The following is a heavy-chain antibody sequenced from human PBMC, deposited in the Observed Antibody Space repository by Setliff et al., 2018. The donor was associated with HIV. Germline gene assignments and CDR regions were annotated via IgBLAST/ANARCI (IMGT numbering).Heavy chain of an antibody. CDR2: IYASGDT. CDR3: ARGRQDSYYDSTSYYWGDAFDI. J-gene: IGHJ3*02. CDR1: GGSVSSDY. D-gene: IGHD3-22*01. Sequence: PSETLSLTCTVTGGSVSSDYWSWIRQPPGKALEWIGYIYASGDTNYNPSFRSRVTTSLDTSKTHLSLRLNSVTAADTAVYFCARGRQDSYYDSTSYYWGDAFDIWGQGTRVTVSS. V-gene: IGHV4-4*09.